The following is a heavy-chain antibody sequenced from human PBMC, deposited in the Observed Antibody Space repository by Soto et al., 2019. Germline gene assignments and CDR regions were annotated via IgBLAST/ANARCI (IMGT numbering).Heavy chain of an antibody. CDR1: GFPFGIYT. CDR2: ISSSGTYI. J-gene: IGHJ4*02. Sequence: EVQLVESGGALVKPGGSLKLSCETSGFPFGIYTMNWVRQAPGKGLEWVSSISSSGTYIDYADSVEGRFAISRDDAKNAVFLEMTSVRVVDTAVYYCAREGNYHEFWGQGTLVTVSS. CDR3: AREGNYHEF. V-gene: IGHV3-21*01. D-gene: IGHD3-10*01.